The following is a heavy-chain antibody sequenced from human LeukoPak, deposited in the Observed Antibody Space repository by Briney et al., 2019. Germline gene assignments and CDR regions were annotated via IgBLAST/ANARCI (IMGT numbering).Heavy chain of an antibody. J-gene: IGHJ6*03. CDR1: GFTLDDYG. V-gene: IGHV3-20*04. D-gene: IGHD3-10*01. CDR2: INWNGGST. Sequence: GGSLRLSCAASGFTLDDYGLSWVRQAPGKGLEWVSTINWNGGSTGYADSVKGRFTISRDNAKKSVYLHMSSLRAEDTALYYCARLSAYYYGSYFYYYMDVWGKGTTVTVSS. CDR3: ARLSAYYYGSYFYYYMDV.